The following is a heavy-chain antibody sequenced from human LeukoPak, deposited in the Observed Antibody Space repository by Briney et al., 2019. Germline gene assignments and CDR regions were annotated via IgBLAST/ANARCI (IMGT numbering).Heavy chain of an antibody. CDR3: ARAGRRKYYDILTGYPRGANWFDP. D-gene: IGHD3-9*01. Sequence: KTSETLSLTCAVYGGSFSGYYWSWTRQPPGKGLEWIGEINHSGSTNYNPSLKGRVTISVDTSKNQFSLKLSSVTAADTAVYYCARAGRRKYYDILTGYPRGANWFDPWGQGTLVTVSS. CDR2: INHSGST. V-gene: IGHV4-34*01. J-gene: IGHJ5*02. CDR1: GGSFSGYY.